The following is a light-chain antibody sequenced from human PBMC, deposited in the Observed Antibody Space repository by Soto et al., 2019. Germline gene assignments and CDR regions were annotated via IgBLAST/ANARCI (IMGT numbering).Light chain of an antibody. Sequence: IQLTQSPSFLSASVGDRVTITCRASQGISGFLAWYQQKPGKAPKLLIYAASTLQSGFPSRFSGSGSGTEFTLIISSLQPDDFATYYFQQLDSYPLTFRGGTKVDIK. J-gene: IGKJ4*01. CDR3: QQLDSYPLT. CDR2: AAS. CDR1: QGISGF. V-gene: IGKV1-9*01.